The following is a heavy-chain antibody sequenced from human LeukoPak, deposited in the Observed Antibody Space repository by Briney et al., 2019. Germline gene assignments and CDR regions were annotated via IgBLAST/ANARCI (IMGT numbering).Heavy chain of an antibody. Sequence: GGSLRLSCAASGFTFSGFAMTWVRQAPGKGLEWVSSIGSDYKTHYSESVKGRFAISRDNSKSTLFLQMNSLRAEDTAVYYCARGDDYGDPVGARNFDYWGQGTLVTVSS. V-gene: IGHV3-23*01. D-gene: IGHD4-17*01. CDR1: GFTFSGFA. CDR3: ARGDDYGDPVGARNFDY. J-gene: IGHJ4*02. CDR2: IGSDYKT.